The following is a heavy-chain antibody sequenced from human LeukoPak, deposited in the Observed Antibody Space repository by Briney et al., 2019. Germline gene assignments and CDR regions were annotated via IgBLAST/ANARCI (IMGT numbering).Heavy chain of an antibody. CDR2: ISEDGINK. V-gene: IGHV3-30*18. Sequence: GGSLRLSCAASGFTFSNYGMHCVRQAPGKGLEWVAGISEDGINKYYADSVKARFTISRDNSNNTLFLQMNNLRADDTAVYYSAKDRETTASGTFDYWGQGVLVTVSS. D-gene: IGHD6-13*01. CDR3: AKDRETTASGTFDY. CDR1: GFTFSNYG. J-gene: IGHJ4*02.